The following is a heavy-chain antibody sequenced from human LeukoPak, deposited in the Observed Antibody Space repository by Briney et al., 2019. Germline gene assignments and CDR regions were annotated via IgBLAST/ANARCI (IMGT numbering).Heavy chain of an antibody. CDR1: GGSISSCY. Sequence: SETLSLTCTVSGGSISSCYWSWIRQPPGKGLEWIGYIYYSGSTNYNPSLKSRVTISVDTSKNQFSLKLSSVTAADTAVYYCARFGTTVVTPSDAFDIWGQGTMVTVSS. CDR2: IYYSGST. CDR3: ARFGTTVVTPSDAFDI. J-gene: IGHJ3*02. D-gene: IGHD4-17*01. V-gene: IGHV4-59*01.